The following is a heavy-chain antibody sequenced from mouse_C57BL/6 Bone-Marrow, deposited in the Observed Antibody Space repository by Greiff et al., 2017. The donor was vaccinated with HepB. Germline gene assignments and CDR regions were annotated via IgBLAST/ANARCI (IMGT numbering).Heavy chain of an antibody. CDR1: GYTFTDYY. V-gene: IGHV1-19*01. J-gene: IGHJ3*01. D-gene: IGHD2-4*01. CDR3: ARKGENDYDGGFAY. Sequence: EVKLQESGPVLVKPGASVKMSCKASGYTFTDYYMNWVKQSHGKSLEWIGVINPYNGGTSYNQKFKGKATLTVDKSSSTAYMELNSLTSEDSAVYYCARKGENDYDGGFAYWGQGTLVTVSA. CDR2: INPYNGGT.